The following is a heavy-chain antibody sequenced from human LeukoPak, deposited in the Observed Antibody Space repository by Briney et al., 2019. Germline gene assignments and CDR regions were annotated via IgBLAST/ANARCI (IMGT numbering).Heavy chain of an antibody. V-gene: IGHV1-46*01. CDR2: INPSGGST. Sequence: ASVKVSCKASGCTFTSYYMHWVRQAPGQGLEWMGIINPSGGSTSYAQKFQGRVTMTRDTSTSTVYMELSSLRSEDTAVYYCARTPLSYYYDSSGHLGYWGQGTLVTVSS. CDR1: GCTFTSYY. CDR3: ARTPLSYYYDSSGHLGY. J-gene: IGHJ4*02. D-gene: IGHD3-22*01.